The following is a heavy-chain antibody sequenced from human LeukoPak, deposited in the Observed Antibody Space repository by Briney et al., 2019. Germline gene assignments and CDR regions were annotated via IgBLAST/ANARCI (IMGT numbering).Heavy chain of an antibody. V-gene: IGHV4-34*01. CDR2: INHSGST. Sequence: SETLSLTCAVYGGSFSGYYWSWIRQPPGKGLEWIGEINHSGSTNYNPSLKSRVTISVDTSKNQFSLKLSSLTAADTAVYYWARGPYRGYSSSLYHWFDPWGQGTLVTVSS. CDR1: GGSFSGYY. J-gene: IGHJ5*02. CDR3: ARGPYRGYSSSLYHWFDP. D-gene: IGHD6-13*01.